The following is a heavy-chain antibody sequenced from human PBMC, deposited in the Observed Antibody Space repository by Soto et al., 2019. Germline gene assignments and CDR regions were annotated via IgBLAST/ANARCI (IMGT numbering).Heavy chain of an antibody. Sequence: EVQLVESGGVVVQPGGSLRLSCAASGFTFDDYTMHWVRQAPGKGLEWVSLISWDGGSTYYADSVKGRFTISRDNSKNSLYLQMNSLRTEDTAVYYCEKETLVGATPHYFDYWGQGTLVTVSS. J-gene: IGHJ4*02. CDR1: GFTFDDYT. CDR3: EKETLVGATPHYFDY. V-gene: IGHV3-43*01. CDR2: ISWDGGST. D-gene: IGHD1-26*01.